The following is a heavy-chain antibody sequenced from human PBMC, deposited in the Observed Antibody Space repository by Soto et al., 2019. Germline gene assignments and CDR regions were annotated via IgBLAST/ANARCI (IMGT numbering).Heavy chain of an antibody. D-gene: IGHD4-4*01. CDR2: IYWDDNK. J-gene: IGHJ4*02. CDR1: GFSLSTNEVG. Sequence: QITLKESGPTLVKPTQTLTLTCTFSGFSLSTNEVGVGWIRQPPGKALEWLALIYWDDNKRYSPSLKSGLTVTKDTSKNQVVLTMTNMDPVDTATYYCTHRPPQMSTFAYWGQGTLVTVSS. CDR3: THRPPQMSTFAY. V-gene: IGHV2-5*02.